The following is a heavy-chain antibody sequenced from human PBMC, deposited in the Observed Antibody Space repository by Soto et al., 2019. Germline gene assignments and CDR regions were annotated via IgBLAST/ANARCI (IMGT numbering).Heavy chain of an antibody. D-gene: IGHD4-4*01. CDR3: ARDGYSNYLNV. Sequence: SETLSLTCTVSGGSISSCGYYWSWIRQHPGKGLEWIGYIYYSGSTYYNPSLKSRVTISVDTSKNQFSLKLSSVTAADTAVYYCARDGYSNYLNVWGKGTTVTVSS. CDR1: GGSISSCGYY. J-gene: IGHJ6*03. V-gene: IGHV4-31*03. CDR2: IYYSGST.